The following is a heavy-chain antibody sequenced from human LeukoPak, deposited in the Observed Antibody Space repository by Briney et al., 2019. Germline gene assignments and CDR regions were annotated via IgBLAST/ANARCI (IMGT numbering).Heavy chain of an antibody. D-gene: IGHD1-26*01. J-gene: IGHJ4*02. CDR1: GFTFSNYW. CDR3: ARRKESGGSYFLDY. Sequence: GGSLRLSCAASGFTFSNYWMHWVRQAPGKGLVWVSLISSDGSSTIYADSVKGRFTISRDNAKNTLYLQMNSLRADDTAVYYCARRKESGGSYFLDYWGQGTLVTVSS. V-gene: IGHV3-74*01. CDR2: ISSDGSST.